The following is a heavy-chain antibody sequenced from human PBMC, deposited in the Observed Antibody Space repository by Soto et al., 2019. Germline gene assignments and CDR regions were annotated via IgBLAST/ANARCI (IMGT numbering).Heavy chain of an antibody. D-gene: IGHD3-10*01. CDR3: ARHGLQYNGMDP. CDR1: GGSFSGFS. CDR2: INHSGTT. Sequence: QVQLQQWGAGLLEPSETLSLTCGISGGSFSGFSWSWIRPSPGKGLEWIGVINHSGTTPSNPSLESRVNIWIDTSKAQFSLNVNSVTAADTARYYCARHGLQYNGMDPWGQGTLVSVSS. V-gene: IGHV4-34*01. J-gene: IGHJ5*02.